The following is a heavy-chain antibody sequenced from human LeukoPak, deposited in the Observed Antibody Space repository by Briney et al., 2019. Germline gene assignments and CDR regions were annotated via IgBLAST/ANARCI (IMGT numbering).Heavy chain of an antibody. CDR1: GFTFSIYW. D-gene: IGHD3-22*01. Sequence: GGSLRLSCAASGFTFSIYWMSWVRQAPGKGLEWVANIKQDGSEKYYVDSVKGRFTISRDNAKNSLYLQMNSLRAEDTAVYYCARERYYDSSGYWGYWGQGTLVTVSS. V-gene: IGHV3-7*03. J-gene: IGHJ4*02. CDR3: ARERYYDSSGYWGY. CDR2: IKQDGSEK.